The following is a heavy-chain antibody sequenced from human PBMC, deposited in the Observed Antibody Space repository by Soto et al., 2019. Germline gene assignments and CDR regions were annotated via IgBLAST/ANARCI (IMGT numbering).Heavy chain of an antibody. J-gene: IGHJ5*02. CDR3: ARPPNPYCSSTSCSAGWFDP. V-gene: IGHV1-18*01. CDR1: GYTFTSYG. D-gene: IGHD2-2*01. CDR2: ISAYNGNT. Sequence: ASVKVSCKASGYTFTSYGISWVRQAPGQGLEWMGWISAYNGNTNYAQKLQGRVTMTTDTSTSTAYMELRSLRSDDTAVYYCARPPNPYCSSTSCSAGWFDPWGQGTLVTAPQ.